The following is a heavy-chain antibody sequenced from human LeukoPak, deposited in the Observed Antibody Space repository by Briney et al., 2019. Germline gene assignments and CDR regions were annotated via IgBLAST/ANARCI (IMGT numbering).Heavy chain of an antibody. CDR3: AIIGNNFGPHNWFDP. Sequence: PSETLSLTCTVSGGSISSSSYYWGWIRQPPGKGLEWIGSIYYSGSTYYNPSLKSRVTISVDTSKNQFSLKLSSVTAADTAVYYCAIIGNNFGPHNWFDPWGQGTLVTVSS. D-gene: IGHD2/OR15-2a*01. J-gene: IGHJ5*02. CDR2: IYYSGST. CDR1: GGSISSSSYY. V-gene: IGHV4-39*01.